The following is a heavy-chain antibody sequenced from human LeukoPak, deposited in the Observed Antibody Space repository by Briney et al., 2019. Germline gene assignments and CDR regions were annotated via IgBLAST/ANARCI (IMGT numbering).Heavy chain of an antibody. CDR2: ISSSGSTM. D-gene: IGHD1-26*01. CDR1: GFTFSSYE. V-gene: IGHV3-48*03. J-gene: IGHJ4*02. Sequence: PGGSLRLSCAASGFTFSSYEINWVRQAPGKGLEWISYISSSGSTMYYADSVKGRFTISRDNAKDSLYLQMNGLRAEDTAVYYCAREGRSGTYYLDYWGQGTLVTV. CDR3: AREGRSGTYYLDY.